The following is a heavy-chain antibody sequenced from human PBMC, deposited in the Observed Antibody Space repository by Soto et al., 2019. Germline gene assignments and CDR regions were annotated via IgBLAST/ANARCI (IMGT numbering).Heavy chain of an antibody. D-gene: IGHD6-19*01. J-gene: IGHJ4*02. CDR1: GGSISSSSYY. CDR2: IYYSGTT. CDR3: AGYPNPTVPGPPFAH. Sequence: SETLSLTCTVSGGSISSSSYYWGWIRQPPGKGLEWIGSIYYSGTTYYNPSLKSRVTTSVDPSKNHFSLKLSSVTAPALAGYYCAGYPNPTVPGPPFAHWAQGTLVTVSS. V-gene: IGHV4-39*02.